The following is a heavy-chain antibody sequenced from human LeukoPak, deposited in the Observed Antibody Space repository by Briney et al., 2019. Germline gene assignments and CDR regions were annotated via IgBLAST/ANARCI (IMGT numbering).Heavy chain of an antibody. CDR3: AKDDHYYDSSGYYPTFFDY. J-gene: IGHJ4*02. CDR1: GFTFSSYA. D-gene: IGHD3-22*01. CDR2: ISGSGGST. Sequence: GGSLRLPCAASGFTFSSYAMSWVRQAPGKGLEWVSAISGSGGSTYYADSVKGRFTISRDNSKNTLYLQMNSLRAEDTAVYYCAKDDHYYDSSGYYPTFFDYWGQGTLVTVSS. V-gene: IGHV3-23*01.